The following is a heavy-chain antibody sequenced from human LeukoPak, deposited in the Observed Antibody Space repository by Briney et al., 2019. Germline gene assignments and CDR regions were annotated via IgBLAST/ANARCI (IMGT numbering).Heavy chain of an antibody. CDR2: IGTAGDT. J-gene: IGHJ4*02. CDR1: GFTLSCYD. V-gene: IGHV3-13*04. D-gene: IGHD3-9*01. Sequence: GGSLIHSCAASGFTLSCYDVDWVRQATGKGLEWVSAIGTAGDTYYPGSVKGRFTISRANAKNSLYLQMNSLRAGDTAVYYCARGARPRYYDILTGYSGPFDYWGQGTLVTVSS. CDR3: ARGARPRYYDILTGYSGPFDY.